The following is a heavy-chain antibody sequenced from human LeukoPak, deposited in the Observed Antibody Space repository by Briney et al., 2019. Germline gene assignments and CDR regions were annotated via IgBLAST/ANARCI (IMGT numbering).Heavy chain of an antibody. J-gene: IGHJ4*02. V-gene: IGHV1-24*01. Sequence: ASVNVSCKVSGYTLTESSMHWVRQAPGKGLEWMGGFDPEDGETIYAQKFQGRVTITRNTSISTAYMELSSLRSEDTAVYYCARGAALNYWGQGTLVTVSS. D-gene: IGHD6-6*01. CDR1: GYTLTESS. CDR3: ARGAALNY. CDR2: FDPEDGET.